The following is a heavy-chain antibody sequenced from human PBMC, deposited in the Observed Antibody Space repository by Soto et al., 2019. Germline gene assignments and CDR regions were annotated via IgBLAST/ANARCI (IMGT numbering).Heavy chain of an antibody. Sequence: SETLSLTCTVSGGSISTYSWNWIRQPAGKGLEWIGRVDTTGGTNYIASLKSRVTMSVDTSRNQFSLNLRFVTAADTAVYFCAKDDSGAAYIWGQGTTVTVSS. CDR1: GGSISTYS. CDR2: VDTTGGT. CDR3: AKDDSGAAYI. D-gene: IGHD3-16*01. J-gene: IGHJ3*02. V-gene: IGHV4-4*07.